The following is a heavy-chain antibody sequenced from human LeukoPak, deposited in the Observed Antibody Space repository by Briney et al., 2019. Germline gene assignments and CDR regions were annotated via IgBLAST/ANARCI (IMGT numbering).Heavy chain of an antibody. J-gene: IGHJ3*02. CDR1: GYTFTGYY. D-gene: IGHD3-16*01. Sequence: GASVKVSCKASGYTFTGYYMHWVRQAPGQGLEWMGWINPNSGGTNYAQKFQGRITMTRDTSISTAYMELSRLRSDDTAVYYCARLMGSSSEYAFDIWGQGTLVTVSS. V-gene: IGHV1-2*02. CDR3: ARLMGSSSEYAFDI. CDR2: INPNSGGT.